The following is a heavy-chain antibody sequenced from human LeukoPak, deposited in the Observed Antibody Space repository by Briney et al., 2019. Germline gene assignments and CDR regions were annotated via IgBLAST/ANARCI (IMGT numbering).Heavy chain of an antibody. Sequence: PGGSLRLSCAASGFIFGSYWMHWVRQPPGKGLVWVSHINGDGSATSYADSVRGRFTISRDNTKNTLYLQMSSLRPEDTAVYYCVRTLTPDNWFVPWGQGTLVTVSS. CDR2: INGDGSAT. J-gene: IGHJ5*02. CDR1: GFIFGSYW. V-gene: IGHV3-74*01. CDR3: VRTLTPDNWFVP.